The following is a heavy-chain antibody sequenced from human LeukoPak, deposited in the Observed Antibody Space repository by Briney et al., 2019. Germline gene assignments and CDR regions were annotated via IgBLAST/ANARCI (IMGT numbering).Heavy chain of an antibody. V-gene: IGHV3-21*01. Sequence: GGSLRLSCATSRFTFNNYNMNWVRQAPGRALEWVSSITSSGTYIFYADSVKGRFTISRDNAKNSLYLQMNSLGPEDTAVYYCTTPRQVAGRGVKWIDYWGQGTLVTVSS. CDR2: ITSSGTYI. D-gene: IGHD6-19*01. CDR3: TTPRQVAGRGVKWIDY. J-gene: IGHJ4*02. CDR1: RFTFNNYN.